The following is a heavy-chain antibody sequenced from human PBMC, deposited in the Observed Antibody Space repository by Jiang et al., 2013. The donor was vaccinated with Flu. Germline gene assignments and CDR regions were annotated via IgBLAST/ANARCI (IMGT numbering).Heavy chain of an antibody. D-gene: IGHD3-22*01. V-gene: IGHV4-61*01. CDR1: DGSVDSGNFY. J-gene: IGHJ4*02. CDR3: VRGRYFDSSAYYIFDD. CDR2: VYSSGST. Sequence: GPGLVKPSETLSLTCTVSDGSVDSGNFYWSWIRQPPGRGLEYIGYVYSSGSTNYNPSLKSRVTISVDTSENHFSLKLISVTAADTAIYYCVRGRYFDSSAYYIFDDWGQGHLVTVSS.